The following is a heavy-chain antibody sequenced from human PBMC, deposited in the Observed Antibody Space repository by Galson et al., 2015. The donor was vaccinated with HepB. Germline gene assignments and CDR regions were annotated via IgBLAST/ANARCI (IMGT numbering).Heavy chain of an antibody. D-gene: IGHD3-22*01. Sequence: SVKVSCKASGGTFSTYTIFWVRQAPGQGLEWMGGIIPSFRTANYAPKFQGRVTMTADRSTSTAYMELSSLRSEDTAVYYCATKNNYDTSGPAEFWGQGTLVTVSS. CDR3: ATKNNYDTSGPAEF. CDR2: IIPSFRTA. V-gene: IGHV1-69*06. CDR1: GGTFSTYT. J-gene: IGHJ4*02.